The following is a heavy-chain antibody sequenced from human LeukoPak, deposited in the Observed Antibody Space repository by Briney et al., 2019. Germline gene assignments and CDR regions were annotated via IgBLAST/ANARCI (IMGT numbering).Heavy chain of an antibody. V-gene: IGHV6-1*01. CDR3: ARATYHFDN. CDR1: GDSVSSNTAS. D-gene: IGHD2-2*02. J-gene: IGHJ4*02. CDR2: TYSRSKWYN. Sequence: SQTLSLTCAISGDSVSSNTASWNWIRQSPSRGLEWLGRTYSRSKWYNEYAASMKSRITINSDTSKNQFSLQLNSVTPEDTAVYYCARATYHFDNWGQGILVTVSS.